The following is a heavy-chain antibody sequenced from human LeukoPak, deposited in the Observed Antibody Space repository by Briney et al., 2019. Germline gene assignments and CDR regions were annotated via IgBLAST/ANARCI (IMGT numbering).Heavy chain of an antibody. CDR2: IGTAGDT. D-gene: IGHD6-13*01. J-gene: IGHJ6*02. CDR1: GFTFSSYD. V-gene: IGHV3-13*01. Sequence: GGSLRLSCAASGFTFSSYDMHWVRQATGKGLEWVSAIGTAGDTYYPGSVKGRFTISRDNAKNSLYLQMNSLRAEDTAVYYCASEKTSYSSSWYGPSYYYCYYGMDVWGQGTTVTVSS. CDR3: ASEKTSYSSSWYGPSYYYCYYGMDV.